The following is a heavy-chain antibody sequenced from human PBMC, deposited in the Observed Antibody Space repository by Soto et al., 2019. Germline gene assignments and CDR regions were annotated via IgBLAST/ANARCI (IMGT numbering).Heavy chain of an antibody. CDR3: ARGRYGDY. Sequence: QVHLVQSGAEVKKPGASVKVSCKASGYAFTTYGITWVRQAPGQGLEWMGWISAHNGNTNYAQKPQGRVTVTRDTATSTAYKELRGLKSGDSAVYYCARGRYGDYWGQGALVTVSS. J-gene: IGHJ4*02. CDR1: GYAFTTYG. CDR2: ISAHNGNT. V-gene: IGHV1-18*01. D-gene: IGHD1-1*01.